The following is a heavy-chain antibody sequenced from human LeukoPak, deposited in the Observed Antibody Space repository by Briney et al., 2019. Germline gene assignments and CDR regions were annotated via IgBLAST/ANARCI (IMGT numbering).Heavy chain of an antibody. J-gene: IGHJ4*02. CDR3: AKVVRSGDAIDQMGYYFDY. V-gene: IGHV3-23*01. CDR2: ISGSGGST. D-gene: IGHD2-21*02. Sequence: PGGSLRLSCAASGFTFSSYAMSWVRQAPGKGLEWVSAISGSGGSTYYADSVKGRFTISRDNSKNTLYLQMNSLRAEDTAVYYCAKVVRSGDAIDQMGYYFDYWGQGTLVTVSS. CDR1: GFTFSSYA.